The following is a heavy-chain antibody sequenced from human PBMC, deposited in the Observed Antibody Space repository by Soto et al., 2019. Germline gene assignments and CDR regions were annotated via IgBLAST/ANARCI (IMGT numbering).Heavy chain of an antibody. CDR1: GGSFSGYY. CDR3: ARFHGMDV. J-gene: IGHJ6*02. Sequence: XGTLSLTGAVYGGSFSGYYWSWIRQPPGKGLEWIGEINHSGSTNYNPSLKSRVTISVDTSKNQFSLKLSSVTAADTAVYYCARFHGMDVWGQGTTVTVSS. CDR2: INHSGST. V-gene: IGHV4-34*01.